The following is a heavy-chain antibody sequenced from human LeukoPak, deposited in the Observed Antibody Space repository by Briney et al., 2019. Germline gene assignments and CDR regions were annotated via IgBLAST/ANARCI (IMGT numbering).Heavy chain of an antibody. V-gene: IGHV1-69*13. CDR3: ARLASEQQLVGRQQYYFDY. CDR2: IIPIFGTA. Sequence: SVNVSCKASGGTFSSYAISWVRQAPGQGLEWMGGIIPIFGTANYAQKFQGRVTITADESTSTAYMELSSLRSEDTAVYYCARLASEQQLVGRQQYYFDYWGQGTLVTVSS. D-gene: IGHD6-13*01. CDR1: GGTFSSYA. J-gene: IGHJ4*02.